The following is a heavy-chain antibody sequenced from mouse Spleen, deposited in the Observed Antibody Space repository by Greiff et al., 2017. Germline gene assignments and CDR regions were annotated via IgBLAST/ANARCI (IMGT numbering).Heavy chain of an antibody. V-gene: IGHV5-9*04. CDR3: ARPDYDYYYFDY. D-gene: IGHD2-4*01. CDR2: ISSGGGNT. CDR1: GFTFSSYA. J-gene: IGHJ2*01. Sequence: DVKLVESGGGLVKLGGSLKLSCAASGFTFSSYAMSWVRQTPEKRLEWVATISSGGGNTYYPDSVKGRFTISRDNAKNTLYLQMSSLKSEDTAMYYCARPDYDYYYFDYWGQGTTLTVSS.